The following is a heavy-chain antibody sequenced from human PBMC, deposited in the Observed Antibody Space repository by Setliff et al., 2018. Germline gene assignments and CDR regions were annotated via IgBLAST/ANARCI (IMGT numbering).Heavy chain of an antibody. CDR3: AIEPSIWTGAFEI. CDR1: TASEVTISSRA. J-gene: IGHJ3*02. CDR2: MWFEGSKQ. V-gene: IGHV3-30*02. D-gene: IGHD3-9*01. Sequence: PGGSLRLSCAASTASEVTISSRAIHWVRQAPGKGLEWVAALMWFEGSKQYYADSVRGRFIISRDSSKNTMYLHMNSLRPEDTAVYYCAIEPSIWTGAFEIRGQGTMVTVSS.